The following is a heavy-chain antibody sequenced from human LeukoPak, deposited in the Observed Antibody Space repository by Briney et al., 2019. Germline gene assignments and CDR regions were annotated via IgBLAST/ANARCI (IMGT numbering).Heavy chain of an antibody. D-gene: IGHD6-19*01. CDR1: GFMFHDYA. Sequence: GGSPRLSCAAPGFMFHDYAIHWVRQAPGKGLEWVSLISGDGGSTFYADSVKGRFTISRDNSKNSLYLQMNSLRSDDTALYYCARESESSGWYDYWGQGTLVTVSS. CDR2: ISGDGGST. V-gene: IGHV3-43*02. CDR3: ARESESSGWYDY. J-gene: IGHJ4*02.